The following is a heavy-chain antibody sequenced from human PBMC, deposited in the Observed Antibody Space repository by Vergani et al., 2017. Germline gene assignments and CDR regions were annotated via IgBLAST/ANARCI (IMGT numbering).Heavy chain of an antibody. V-gene: IGHV1-46*01. CDR2: INPSGGST. J-gene: IGHJ5*02. D-gene: IGHD6-13*01. CDR1: GYTFTSYY. Sequence: QVQLVQSGAEVKKPGASVKVSCKASGYTFTSYYMHWVRQAPGQGLEWMGIINPSGGSTSYAQKFQGRVTMTRDTSTSTGYMELSSLRSEDTAVYYCARDKDLSEASSSWASWFDPWGQGTLVTVSS. CDR3: ARDKDLSEASSSWASWFDP.